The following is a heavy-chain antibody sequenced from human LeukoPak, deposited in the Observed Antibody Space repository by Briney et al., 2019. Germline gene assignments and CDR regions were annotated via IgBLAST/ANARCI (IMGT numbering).Heavy chain of an antibody. J-gene: IGHJ4*02. CDR3: ARAHGELRFLEWFSQTYYFDY. D-gene: IGHD3-3*01. Sequence: AGGSLRLSCAASGFTFGHYWMNWVRLAPGKGLAWVANIREDGSDDTYVDSVKGRFTISRDNAKHSLYLQMNSLRAEDTAVYYCARAHGELRFLEWFSQTYYFDYWGQGTLVTVSS. CDR2: IREDGSDD. V-gene: IGHV3-7*03. CDR1: GFTFGHYW.